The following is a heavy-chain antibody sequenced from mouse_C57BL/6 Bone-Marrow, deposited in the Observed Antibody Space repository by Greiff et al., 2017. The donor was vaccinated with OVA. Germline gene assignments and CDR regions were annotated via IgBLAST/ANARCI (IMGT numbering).Heavy chain of an antibody. Sequence: VQLQQPGAELVRPGTSVKLSCKASGYTFTSYWLHWVKQRPGQGLEWIGVIDPSDSYPNYNQKFKGKATLTVDTSSSTAYMQLSSLTSEDSAVYYCARWGANWDYFDYWGQGTTLTVSS. V-gene: IGHV1-59*01. J-gene: IGHJ2*01. CDR3: ARWGANWDYFDY. CDR1: GYTFTSYW. CDR2: IDPSDSYP. D-gene: IGHD4-1*01.